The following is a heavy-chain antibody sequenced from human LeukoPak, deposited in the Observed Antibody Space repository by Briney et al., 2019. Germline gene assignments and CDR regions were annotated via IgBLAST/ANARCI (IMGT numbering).Heavy chain of an antibody. CDR3: AKAFRIVGIGNPDDAFDV. V-gene: IGHV3-30*02. J-gene: IGHJ3*01. CDR1: GFIFTNYG. D-gene: IGHD1-26*01. CDR2: IRYDGSNK. Sequence: GGSLRLSCAASGFIFTNYGMHWVRQAPGKGLEWVAFIRYDGSNKFYADSVKGRFTMSRDNSKNTVYLQMYSLRAEDTAVYYCAKAFRIVGIGNPDDAFDVWGQGTVVTVSS.